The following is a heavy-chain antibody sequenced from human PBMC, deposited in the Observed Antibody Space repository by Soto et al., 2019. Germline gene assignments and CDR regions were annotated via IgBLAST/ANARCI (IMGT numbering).Heavy chain of an antibody. CDR3: AREGANHYYFDY. CDR1: GATLSTFINYG. J-gene: IGHJ4*02. CDR2: IIPVFGTA. V-gene: IGHV1-69*05. D-gene: IGHD2-8*01. Sequence: SVKVSCKASGATLSTFINYGITWVRQAPGQGLEWMGGIIPVFGTANYAQKFQGRVTISTDESTRTAHMELSSLRSEDTAVYYCAREGANHYYFDYWGQGTLVTVSS.